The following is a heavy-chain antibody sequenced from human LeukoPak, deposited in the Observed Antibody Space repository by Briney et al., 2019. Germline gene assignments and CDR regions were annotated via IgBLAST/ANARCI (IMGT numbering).Heavy chain of an antibody. Sequence: GGTLRLSCAASGFTFDDYAMHWVGPAPGKGLEWGSGTSWDSGSIGYADSVKGRFTISRDNAKNSLYLQMNSLRAEDMALYYCAKDRGGVSSWGLDYWGQGTLVTVSS. J-gene: IGHJ4*02. CDR1: GFTFDDYA. V-gene: IGHV3-9*03. D-gene: IGHD6-13*01. CDR2: TSWDSGSI. CDR3: AKDRGGVSSWGLDY.